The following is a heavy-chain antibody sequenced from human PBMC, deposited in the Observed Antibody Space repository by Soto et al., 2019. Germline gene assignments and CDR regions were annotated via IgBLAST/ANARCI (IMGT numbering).Heavy chain of an antibody. V-gene: IGHV3-30*18. CDR2: ISYDGSYE. J-gene: IGHJ6*02. CDR1: GFTFSTYA. Sequence: QVQMVESGGGVVQPGRSLRLSCAVSGFTFSTYAMHWVRQAPGKGLEWVALISYDGSYENYADSVKGRFTISRDNSRDTLNLQMNSLRHDDTGVYYCAKDRPLYYYHGLDVWGQGTTVIVSS. CDR3: AKDRPLYYYHGLDV.